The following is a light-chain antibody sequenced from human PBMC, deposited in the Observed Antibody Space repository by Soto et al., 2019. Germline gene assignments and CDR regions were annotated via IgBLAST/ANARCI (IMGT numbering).Light chain of an antibody. Sequence: DIQMTQAPSSLSASVGYRFTITCQASQDISNLLNWYQQKPGKAPRLLIYDASNLETGVPSRFSGSGSGTDFTFTISSLQPEDIATYYCQQYEDIPITFGQGTRLEIK. J-gene: IGKJ5*01. V-gene: IGKV1-33*01. CDR1: QDISNL. CDR3: QQYEDIPIT. CDR2: DAS.